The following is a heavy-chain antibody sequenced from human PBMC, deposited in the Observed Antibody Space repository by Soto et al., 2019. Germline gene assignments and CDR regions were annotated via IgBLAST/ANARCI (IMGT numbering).Heavy chain of an antibody. CDR2: IIPIFGTA. D-gene: IGHD3-10*01. CDR1: GGTFSSYA. J-gene: IGHJ6*02. Sequence: GASVKVSCKASGGTFSSYAISWVRQAPGQGLEWMGGIIPIFGTANYAQKFQGRVTITADESTSTAYMELSSLRSEGTAVYCCARAGGSITMVRGVYYYYYGMDVWGQGTTVTVSS. V-gene: IGHV1-69*13. CDR3: ARAGGSITMVRGVYYYYYGMDV.